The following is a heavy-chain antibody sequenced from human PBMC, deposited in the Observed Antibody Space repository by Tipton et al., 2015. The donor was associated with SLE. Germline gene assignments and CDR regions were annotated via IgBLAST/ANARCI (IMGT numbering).Heavy chain of an antibody. D-gene: IGHD6-13*01. CDR1: GGSISSSSYY. CDR2: IYYSGST. CDR3: ARLRSWSP. V-gene: IGHV4-39*01. Sequence: TLSLTCTVSGGSISSSSYYWGWIRQPPGKGLEWIGSIYYSGSTYYNPSLKRRVTISVDTSKNQFSLKLSSVTAADTAVYYCARLRSWSPWGQGTLVTVSS. J-gene: IGHJ4*02.